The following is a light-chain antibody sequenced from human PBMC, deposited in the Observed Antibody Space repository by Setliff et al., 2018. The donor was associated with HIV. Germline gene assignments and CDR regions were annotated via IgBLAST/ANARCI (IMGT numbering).Light chain of an antibody. CDR3: QQSSSNSWT. J-gene: IGKJ1*01. Sequence: DIQMTQSPSSLSASIGDRVIITCRASQDITFYLNWYQQKPGKAPKLLIYAASRLQSGVPSRFSGSGSGTDFTLTINSLQPEDFATYYCQQSSSNSWTFGQGTKVDIK. CDR2: AAS. V-gene: IGKV1-39*01. CDR1: QDITFY.